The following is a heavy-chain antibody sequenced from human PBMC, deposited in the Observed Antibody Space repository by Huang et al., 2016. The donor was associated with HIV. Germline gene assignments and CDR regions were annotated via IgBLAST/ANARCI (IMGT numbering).Heavy chain of an antibody. CDR3: ARDRVPAVRYYYGMDV. CDR1: DYTFTKYG. J-gene: IGHJ6*02. CDR2: INTNNVNT. V-gene: IGHV1-18*04. D-gene: IGHD3-16*02. Sequence: QVHLVQSGVDVKKPGASVKVSCKASDYTFTKYGVSWVRQAPGQGLEWMGWINTNNVNTNDAQKFQGRVTMTTDKSTNTAYMELGSLRYDDTAVYYCARDRVPAVRYYYGMDVWGQGTTVTVTS.